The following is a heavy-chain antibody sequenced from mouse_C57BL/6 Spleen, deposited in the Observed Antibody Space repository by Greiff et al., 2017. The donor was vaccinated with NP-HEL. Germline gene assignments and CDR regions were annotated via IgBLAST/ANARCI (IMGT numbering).Heavy chain of an antibody. V-gene: IGHV1-80*01. CDR1: GYAFSSYW. CDR2: IYPGDGDT. J-gene: IGHJ4*01. Sequence: VQLQQSGAELVKPGASVKISCKASGYAFSSYWMNWVKQRPGKGLEWIGQIYPGDGDTNYNGKFKGKATLTADKSSSTAYMQLSSLTSEDSAVYFCARWGYYDGYYLYAMDYWGQGTSVTVSS. CDR3: ARWGYYDGYYLYAMDY. D-gene: IGHD2-3*01.